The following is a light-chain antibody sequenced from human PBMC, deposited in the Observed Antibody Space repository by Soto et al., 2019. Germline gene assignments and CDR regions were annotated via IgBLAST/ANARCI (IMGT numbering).Light chain of an antibody. CDR3: CSYAGSDTFI. Sequence: QSALTQPRSVSGSPGQSVTISCTGTSNDVGGYNYVSWYQQHPGKAPKLMIYDVSKWPSGVPDRFSGSKSGNTASLTISGLQAEDEADYYCCSYAGSDTFIFGGGTQLTVL. V-gene: IGLV2-11*01. CDR2: DVS. CDR1: SNDVGGYNY. J-gene: IGLJ7*01.